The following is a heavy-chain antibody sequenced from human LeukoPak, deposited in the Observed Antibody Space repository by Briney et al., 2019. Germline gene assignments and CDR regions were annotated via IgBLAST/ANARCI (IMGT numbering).Heavy chain of an antibody. J-gene: IGHJ4*02. CDR1: GYTFTGYY. CDR2: INPNSGGT. V-gene: IGHV1-2*03. D-gene: IGHD6-13*01. Sequence: LGASVKVSCKASGYTFTGYYMHWVRQAPGQGLEWMGWINPNSGGTNYAQKFQGRVTMTRDTSISTAYMELSRLRSDDTAVYYCARASSSSWYRWDHFDYWGQGTLVTVS. CDR3: ARASSSSWYRWDHFDY.